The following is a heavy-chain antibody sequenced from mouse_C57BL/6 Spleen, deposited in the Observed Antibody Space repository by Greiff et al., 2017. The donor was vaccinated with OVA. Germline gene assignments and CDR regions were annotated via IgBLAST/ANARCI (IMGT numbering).Heavy chain of an antibody. CDR1: GYSFTDYN. Sequence: VQLKQSGPELVKPGASVKISCKASGYSFTDYNMNWVKQSNGKSLEWIGVINPNYGTTSYNQKFKGKATLTVDQSSSTAYMQLNSLTSEDSAVYYCARTPTTVVVRDWYFDVWGTGTTVTVSS. CDR2: INPNYGTT. CDR3: ARTPTTVVVRDWYFDV. J-gene: IGHJ1*03. V-gene: IGHV1-39*01. D-gene: IGHD1-1*01.